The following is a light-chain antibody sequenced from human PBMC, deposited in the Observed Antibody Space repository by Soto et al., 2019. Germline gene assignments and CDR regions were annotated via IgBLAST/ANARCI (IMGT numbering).Light chain of an antibody. V-gene: IGLV2-14*01. CDR2: QVT. CDR3: TSYSSSDIFYV. CDR1: SSDIGGYYY. J-gene: IGLJ1*01. Sequence: QSALTQPASVSGSPGQSITISCTGTSSDIGGYYYVSWYQHHPGKAPKLLIYQVTNRPSRVSNRFSGSKSGNTASLTISGLXADDEADYYCTSYSSSDIFYVFGTGTKVTV.